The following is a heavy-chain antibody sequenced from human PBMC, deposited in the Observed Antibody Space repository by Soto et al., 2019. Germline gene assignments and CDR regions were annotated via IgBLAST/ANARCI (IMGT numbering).Heavy chain of an antibody. J-gene: IGHJ4*02. CDR1: GGTFSSYT. V-gene: IGHV1-69*02. Sequence: GASVKVSCTASGGTFSSYTIIWVRQAPGQGLEWMGRIIPILGIANYAQKFQGRVTITADKSTSTAYMELSSLRSEDTAVYYCARGGGIVVVTAPYDHWGQGTLVTVSS. D-gene: IGHD2-21*02. CDR3: ARGGGIVVVTAPYDH. CDR2: IIPILGIA.